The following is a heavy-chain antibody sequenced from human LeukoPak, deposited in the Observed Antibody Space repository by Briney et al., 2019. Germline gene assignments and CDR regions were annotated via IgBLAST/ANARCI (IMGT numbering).Heavy chain of an antibody. J-gene: IGHJ4*02. CDR1: GFTFSSYA. Sequence: GGSLRLSCAASGFTFSSYAMSWVRQAPGKGLEWVSAISGSGGSTYYADSVKGRFTISRDNSKNTLYLQMNSLRAEDTAVYYSARHGIPNHCSGGSCYYSVAPTFDYWGQGTLVTVSS. CDR2: ISGSGGST. CDR3: ARHGIPNHCSGGSCYYSVAPTFDY. V-gene: IGHV3-23*01. D-gene: IGHD2-15*01.